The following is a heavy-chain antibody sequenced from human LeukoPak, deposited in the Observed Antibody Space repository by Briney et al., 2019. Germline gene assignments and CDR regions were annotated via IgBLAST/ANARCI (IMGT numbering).Heavy chain of an antibody. CDR1: GFTFSSYA. J-gene: IGHJ5*02. Sequence: GGSLRLSCAASGFTFSSYAMSWVRQAPGKGLEWVSAISGSGGSTYYADSVKGRFTISRDNSKNTLYLQMNSLRAEDTAVYYCAKSIAVARTSNWFDPWGQGTLVTVSS. CDR3: AKSIAVARTSNWFDP. V-gene: IGHV3-23*01. CDR2: ISGSGGST. D-gene: IGHD6-19*01.